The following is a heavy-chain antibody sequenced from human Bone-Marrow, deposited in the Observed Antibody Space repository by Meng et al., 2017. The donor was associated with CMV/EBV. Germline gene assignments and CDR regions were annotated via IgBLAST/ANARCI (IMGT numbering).Heavy chain of an antibody. J-gene: IGHJ4*02. D-gene: IGHD6-19*01. Sequence: QVQLVQSGAEMKKPGASVKVFCTTTGFTFSDYYIHWVRQAPGQGLEWMGWVNSKNEATNYARKFQGRVSMTRDTSISTAHMELSRLMSDDTAVYYCVRSSGWSLFDYWGQGTLVTVSS. CDR3: VRSSGWSLFDY. V-gene: IGHV1-2*02. CDR1: GFTFSDYY. CDR2: VNSKNEAT.